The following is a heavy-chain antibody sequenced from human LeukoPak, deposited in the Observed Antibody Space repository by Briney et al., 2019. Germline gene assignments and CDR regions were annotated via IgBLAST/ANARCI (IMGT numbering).Heavy chain of an antibody. V-gene: IGHV3-30-3*01. J-gene: IGHJ3*01. Sequence: GGSLRLSCAASGFTFSSYAMPWVRQAPGKGLEWVAVISYDGSNKYYADSVKGRFTIARDNSKNTLYLQMNSLRAEDTAVYYCARDPILGGWGQGTMVTVSS. CDR2: ISYDGSNK. D-gene: IGHD3-3*01. CDR3: ARDPILGG. CDR1: GFTFSSYA.